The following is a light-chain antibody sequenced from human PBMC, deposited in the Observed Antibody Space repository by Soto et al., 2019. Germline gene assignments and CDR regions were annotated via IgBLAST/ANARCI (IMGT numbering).Light chain of an antibody. Sequence: DVHLTQSPSSLHASVGERITITCRATENIANYLNWYQLTPGKAPKLLIHAASTLHSGVPSRFSGGGSGTEFTLTITGLQPQDFATYSCQQSYIFPLTFGQGTKVEV. CDR1: ENIANY. CDR2: AAS. J-gene: IGKJ1*01. V-gene: IGKV1-39*01. CDR3: QQSYIFPLT.